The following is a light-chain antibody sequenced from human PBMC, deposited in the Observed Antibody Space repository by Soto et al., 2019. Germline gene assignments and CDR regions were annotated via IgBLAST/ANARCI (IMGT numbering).Light chain of an antibody. CDR3: QHYNNGPPYT. Sequence: EVGMTQSSATLSLSPGERATLSCRASQSVNSDLAWYQQKPGQAPRLLIYDASTRAAGVPARFTGSGSETEFTLTISSLQSEDYAVYYCQHYNNGPPYTFGQGTKVDIK. V-gene: IGKV3-15*01. J-gene: IGKJ2*01. CDR2: DAS. CDR1: QSVNSD.